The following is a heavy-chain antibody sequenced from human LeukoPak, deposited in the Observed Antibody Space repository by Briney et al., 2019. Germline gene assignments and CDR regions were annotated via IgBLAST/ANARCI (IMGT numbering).Heavy chain of an antibody. J-gene: IGHJ4*02. V-gene: IGHV4-31*03. CDR3: ARAGGFFSPFGY. CDR2: IYYSGST. Sequence: SETLSLTCTVSGGSISSGGYYWSWIRQHPGKGLEWIGYIYYSGSTYYHPSLKSRVTISVDTPKNQFSLKLSSVTAADTAVYYCARAGGFFSPFGYWGQGTLVTVSS. D-gene: IGHD3-3*01. CDR1: GGSISSGGYY.